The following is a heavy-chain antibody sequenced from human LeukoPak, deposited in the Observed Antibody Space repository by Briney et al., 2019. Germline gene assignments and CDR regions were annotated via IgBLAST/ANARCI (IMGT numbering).Heavy chain of an antibody. V-gene: IGHV3-23*01. Sequence: GGSLRLSCVASGFTFSSHGMNWVRQAPGKGLEWVSGIIPSGHTTNYADSVRGRFTISRDNSRNTVYLQMNSLRAEDTAVYYCAKDDRWLQFCCWGQGTLVTVSA. D-gene: IGHD5-24*01. CDR1: GFTFSSHG. J-gene: IGHJ4*02. CDR2: IIPSGHTT. CDR3: AKDDRWLQFCC.